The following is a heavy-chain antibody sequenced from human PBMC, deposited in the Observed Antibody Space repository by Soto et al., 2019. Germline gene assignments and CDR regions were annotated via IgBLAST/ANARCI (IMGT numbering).Heavy chain of an antibody. J-gene: IGHJ5*02. CDR2: ISGSGGST. Sequence: GSLRLSCAASGFTFSSYAMSWVRQAPGKGLEWVSAISGSGGSTYYADSVKGRFTISRDNAKNSLYLQMNSLRAEDTAVYYCARDGSRITMVRGALLNWFDPWGQGTLVTVSS. CDR3: ARDGSRITMVRGALLNWFDP. V-gene: IGHV3-23*01. D-gene: IGHD3-10*01. CDR1: GFTFSSYA.